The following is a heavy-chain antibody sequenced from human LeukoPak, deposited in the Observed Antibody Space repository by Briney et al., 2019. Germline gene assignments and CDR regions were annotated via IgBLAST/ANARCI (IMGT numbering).Heavy chain of an antibody. CDR2: ISSSSSMI. CDR1: GFTSSSSA. J-gene: IGHJ4*02. Sequence: GGSLRLSCAASGFTSSSSAMSWVRQAPGKGLEWVSYISSSSSMIYYADSVKGRFTISRDNAKNSLYLQMKSLRDEDTAIYYCARDYGDLPARVPYFDYWGQGTLVTVSS. V-gene: IGHV3-48*02. CDR3: ARDYGDLPARVPYFDY. D-gene: IGHD4-17*01.